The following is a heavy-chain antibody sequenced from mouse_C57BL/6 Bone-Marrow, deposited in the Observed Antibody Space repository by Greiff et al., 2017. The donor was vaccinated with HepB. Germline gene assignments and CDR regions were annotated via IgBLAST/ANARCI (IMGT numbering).Heavy chain of an antibody. Sequence: EVHLVESEGGLVQPGSSMKLSCTASGFTFSDYYMAWVRQVPEKGLEWVANINYDGSSTYYLDSLKSRFIISRDNAKNILYLQMSSLKSEDTATYYCAREGNWEGYFDYWGQGTTLTVSS. J-gene: IGHJ2*01. CDR1: GFTFSDYY. D-gene: IGHD4-1*01. CDR3: AREGNWEGYFDY. CDR2: INYDGSST. V-gene: IGHV5-16*01.